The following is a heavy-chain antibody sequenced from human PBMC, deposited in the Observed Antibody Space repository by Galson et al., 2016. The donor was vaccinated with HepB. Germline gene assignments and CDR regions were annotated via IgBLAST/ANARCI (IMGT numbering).Heavy chain of an antibody. CDR2: IYSGGNA. D-gene: IGHD2-15*01. CDR3: ARGLFPRGCSGGSCYALDP. Sequence: SLRLSCAASGFTVSSNYMNWVRQAPGKGLEWVSVIYSGGNAYYADSVKGRFTIFRDNSKNTLYLQMNSLRAEDTAVYSCARGLFPRGCSGGSCYALDPWGQGTLVTVSS. J-gene: IGHJ5*02. CDR1: GFTVSSNY. V-gene: IGHV3-66*01.